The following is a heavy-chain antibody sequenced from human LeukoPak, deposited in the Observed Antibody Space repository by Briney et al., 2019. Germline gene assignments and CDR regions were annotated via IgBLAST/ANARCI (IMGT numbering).Heavy chain of an antibody. CDR1: GXSFTSYW. CDR3: ARRGHSGSFLDSFDI. D-gene: IGHD5-12*01. J-gene: IGHJ3*02. Sequence: GESLKISFKGSGXSFTSYWIGWVRQVPGKGLERMGIIYPDDSDTRYSPSFQGQVSISADKSISTAYLQWSSLNASDSAISYCARRGHSGSFLDSFDIWGQGTMVTVSS. V-gene: IGHV5-51*01. CDR2: IYPDDSDT.